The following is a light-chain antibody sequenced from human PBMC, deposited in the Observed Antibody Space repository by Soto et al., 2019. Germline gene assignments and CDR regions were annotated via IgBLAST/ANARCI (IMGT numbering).Light chain of an antibody. CDR3: QQRTNWPPWT. CDR1: QSVSSY. J-gene: IGKJ1*01. V-gene: IGKV3-11*01. CDR2: DAS. Sequence: EIVLTQSPATLSLSPGERATLSCRASQSVSSYLDWYQQKPGQAPRLLIYDASNRATGTPARFSGSGSGTDFTLTIISLEPEAFAVYYCQQRTNWPPWTLGQGTKVEIK.